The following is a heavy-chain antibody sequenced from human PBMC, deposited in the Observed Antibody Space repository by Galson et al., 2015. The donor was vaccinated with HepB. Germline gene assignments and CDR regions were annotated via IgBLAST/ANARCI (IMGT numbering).Heavy chain of an antibody. CDR3: ARDPGGYDY. Sequence: SLRLSCAASGFSFRSYWMTWVRQAPGKGLEWVANINEDGSVKYYLDSVKGRFTISRDNTKNSLDLQMNSLRAEDTAVYYCARDPGGYDYWGQGTLVTVSS. D-gene: IGHD6-13*01. CDR2: INEDGSVK. J-gene: IGHJ4*02. CDR1: GFSFRSYW. V-gene: IGHV3-7*01.